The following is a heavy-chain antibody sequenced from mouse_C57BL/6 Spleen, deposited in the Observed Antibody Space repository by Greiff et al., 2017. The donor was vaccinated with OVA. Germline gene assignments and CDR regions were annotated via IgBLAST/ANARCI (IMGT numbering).Heavy chain of an antibody. CDR1: GYSITSGYD. J-gene: IGHJ3*01. CDR2: ISYSGST. D-gene: IGHD1-1*01. CDR3: ARDTVGRAFAY. Sequence: EVMLVESGPGMVKPSQSLSLTCTVTGYSITSGYDWHWIRHFPGNKLEWMGYISYSGSTNYNPSLKSRISITHDTSKNHFFLKLNSVTTEDTATYYCARDTVGRAFAYWGQGTLVTVSA. V-gene: IGHV3-1*01.